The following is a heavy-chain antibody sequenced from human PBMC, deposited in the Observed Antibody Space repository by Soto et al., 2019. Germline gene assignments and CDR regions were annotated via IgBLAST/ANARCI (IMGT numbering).Heavy chain of an antibody. Sequence: QVQLVQSGAEVKKPGASVKVSCKASGYTFTSYAMHWVRQAPGQRLEWMGWINAGNGNTKSSQKFQGRVTITRDTSASTAYMELSSLRSEDTDVYYCARADGSGSYGEDYWGQGTLVTVSS. CDR2: INAGNGNT. CDR1: GYTFTSYA. J-gene: IGHJ4*02. D-gene: IGHD1-26*01. V-gene: IGHV1-3*01. CDR3: ARADGSGSYGEDY.